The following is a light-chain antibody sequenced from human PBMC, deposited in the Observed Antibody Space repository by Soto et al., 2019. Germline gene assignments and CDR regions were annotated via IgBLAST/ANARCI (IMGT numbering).Light chain of an antibody. CDR2: EVS. CDR3: SSYTSSSTLV. J-gene: IGLJ3*02. CDR1: SSDVGGYNY. V-gene: IGLV2-14*01. Sequence: QSALTQPASVSGSPGQSITISCTGTSSDVGGYNYVSCYQQHPGKAPKLMIYEVSNRPSGVSNRFSGSKSGNTASLTISGLQAEDEADYSCSSYTSSSTLVFGGGTKLTVL.